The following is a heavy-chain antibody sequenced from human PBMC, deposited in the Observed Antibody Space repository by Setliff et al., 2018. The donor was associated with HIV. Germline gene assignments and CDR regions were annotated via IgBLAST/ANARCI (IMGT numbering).Heavy chain of an antibody. Sequence: PGESLRLSCEISGFSVGDNYMTWVRQTPKMGLEWVSLIYAAGATYYADSVEGRFTISRDTSTNTLYLQMHSLRADDTAVYYCAKGSGFHDYWGQGTRVTVSS. D-gene: IGHD6-19*01. CDR1: GFSVGDNY. V-gene: IGHV3-53*01. J-gene: IGHJ4*02. CDR2: IYAAGAT. CDR3: AKGSGFHDY.